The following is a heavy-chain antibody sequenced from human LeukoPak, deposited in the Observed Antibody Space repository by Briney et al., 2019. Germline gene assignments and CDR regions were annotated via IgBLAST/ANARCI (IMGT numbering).Heavy chain of an antibody. CDR3: TTGDF. CDR1: GFTFSSYS. Sequence: GGSLRLSCAASGFTFSSYSMNWVRQAPGKGLEWVSSIGTSGNYIYYADSVRGRFTISRDNAKNSLYLQMNSLRVEDTAMYYCTTGDFWGPGTLVTVSS. CDR2: IGTSGNYI. V-gene: IGHV3-21*01. D-gene: IGHD3-3*01. J-gene: IGHJ4*02.